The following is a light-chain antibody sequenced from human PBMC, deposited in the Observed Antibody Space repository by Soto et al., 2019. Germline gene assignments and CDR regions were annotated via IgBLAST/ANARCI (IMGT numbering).Light chain of an antibody. Sequence: QSALTQPRSVSGSPGQSVTISCAGTSSDVGGYDYVSWYQQHPAKVPKILIFDVTKRPSGVPNRFSGSKSGNTASLTISGLQAEDEADYYCSSYTSSSTDVVFGGGTKLTVL. CDR1: SSDVGGYDY. V-gene: IGLV2-11*01. CDR3: SSYTSSSTDVV. CDR2: DVT. J-gene: IGLJ2*01.